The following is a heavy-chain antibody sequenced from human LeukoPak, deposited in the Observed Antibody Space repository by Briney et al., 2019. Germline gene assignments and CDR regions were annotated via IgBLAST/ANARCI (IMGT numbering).Heavy chain of an antibody. Sequence: SVKVSCKASGGTFSSYAISWVRQAPGQGLEWMGGIIPIFGTANYAQKFQGRVTINTDESTSTAYMELSSLRSEDTAVYYCARRMGSSWYPNWFDPWGQGTLVTVSS. V-gene: IGHV1-69*05. J-gene: IGHJ5*02. D-gene: IGHD6-13*01. CDR3: ARRMGSSWYPNWFDP. CDR1: GGTFSSYA. CDR2: IIPIFGTA.